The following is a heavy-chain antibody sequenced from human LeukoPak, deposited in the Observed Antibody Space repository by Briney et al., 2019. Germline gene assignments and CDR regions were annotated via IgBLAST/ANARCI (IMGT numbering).Heavy chain of an antibody. Sequence: SETLSLTCTVSGGSISSGGYYWSWIRQHPGKGLEWIGYIYYSGSTYYNPSPKSRVTISVDTSKNQFSLKLSSVTAADTAVYYCARVTRPLYSSSWYYFDYWGQGTLVTVSS. CDR2: IYYSGST. V-gene: IGHV4-31*03. CDR3: ARVTRPLYSSSWYYFDY. CDR1: GGSISSGGYY. J-gene: IGHJ4*02. D-gene: IGHD6-13*01.